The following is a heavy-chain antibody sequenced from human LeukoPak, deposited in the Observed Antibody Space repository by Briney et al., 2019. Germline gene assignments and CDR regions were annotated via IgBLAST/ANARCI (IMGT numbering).Heavy chain of an antibody. Sequence: PGGSLRLSCAASGFTFSNAWMSWVRQAPGKGLEWVSAISGRGANTYYADSVKGRFTISRDNSKNTLYMQMNSLRAEDTAVYYCARAVNRYDSSGSYWGQGTLVTVSS. CDR1: GFTFSNAW. J-gene: IGHJ4*02. CDR2: ISGRGANT. CDR3: ARAVNRYDSSGSY. D-gene: IGHD3-22*01. V-gene: IGHV3-23*01.